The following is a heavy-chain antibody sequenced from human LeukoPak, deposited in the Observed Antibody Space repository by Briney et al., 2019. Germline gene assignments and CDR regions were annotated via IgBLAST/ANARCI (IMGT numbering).Heavy chain of an antibody. D-gene: IGHD1-26*01. V-gene: IGHV3-11*01. CDR2: ISSSGSTT. CDR3: ARRRDSGSLQHFDY. J-gene: IGHJ4*02. CDR1: GFTFSNYY. Sequence: GGSLRLSCAASGFTFSNYYMSWIRQAPGQGPEWVSYISSSGSTTYYADSVKGRFTISRDNAKNSLYLQMNSLRAEDTAVYYCARRRDSGSLQHFDYWGQGTLVTVSS.